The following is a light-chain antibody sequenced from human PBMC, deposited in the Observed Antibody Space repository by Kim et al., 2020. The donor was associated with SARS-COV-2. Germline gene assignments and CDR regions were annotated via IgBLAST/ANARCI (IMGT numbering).Light chain of an antibody. J-gene: IGKJ4*01. V-gene: IGKV3D-15*03. Sequence: EIVMTQSPATLSVSPGERATLSCRASQSITRSLAWYQQKPGQAPRLLIYGASMRATGIPARFSGSGSGTEFTLTISILQSEDSAIYYCQQYDNWPPLTFGGGTKVEIK. CDR3: QQYDNWPPLT. CDR1: QSITRS. CDR2: GAS.